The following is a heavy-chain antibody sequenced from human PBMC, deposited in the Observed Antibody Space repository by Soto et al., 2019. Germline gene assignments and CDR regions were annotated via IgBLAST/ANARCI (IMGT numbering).Heavy chain of an antibody. Sequence: ASVQVTCKASGYPFTGSYMHWLRQAPGQGHEWMGWINPNSGGTNYAQKLQGRVTMTTDTSTSTAYMELRSLRSDDTAAYYCARYLRISAVDPTRIDDRGQGALLPLSS. D-gene: IGHD6-13*01. CDR1: GYPFTGSY. J-gene: IGHJ4*02. V-gene: IGHV1-2*02. CDR2: INPNSGGT. CDR3: ARYLRISAVDPTRIDD.